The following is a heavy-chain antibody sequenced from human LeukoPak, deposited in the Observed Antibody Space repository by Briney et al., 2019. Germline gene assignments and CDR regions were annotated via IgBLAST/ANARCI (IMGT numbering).Heavy chain of an antibody. CDR2: ISWGGGST. V-gene: IGHV3-43D*03. D-gene: IGHD2-8*02. CDR3: AKDSGNTFTGYYMDV. Sequence: PGGSLRLSCAASGFTFDDYAMHGVRQAPGKGLEWVSLISWGGGSTYYADSVKGRFTISRDNSKNSLYLQMNSLRAEDTALYYCAKDSGNTFTGYYMDVWGKGTTVTVSS. CDR1: GFTFDDYA. J-gene: IGHJ6*03.